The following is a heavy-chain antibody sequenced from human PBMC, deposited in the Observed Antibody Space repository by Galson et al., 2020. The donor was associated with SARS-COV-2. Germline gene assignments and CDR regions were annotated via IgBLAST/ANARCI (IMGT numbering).Heavy chain of an antibody. D-gene: IGHD2-2*01. V-gene: IGHV4-59*12. CDR2: IYYSGST. J-gene: IGHJ5*02. CDR1: GGSISSYY. Sequence: SETLSLTCTVSGGSISSYYWSWIRQPPGKGLEWIGYIYYSGSTNYNPSLKSRVTISVDTSKNQFSLKLSSVTAADTAVYYCANRYCSSTSCPNWFDPWGQGTLVTVSS. CDR3: ANRYCSSTSCPNWFDP.